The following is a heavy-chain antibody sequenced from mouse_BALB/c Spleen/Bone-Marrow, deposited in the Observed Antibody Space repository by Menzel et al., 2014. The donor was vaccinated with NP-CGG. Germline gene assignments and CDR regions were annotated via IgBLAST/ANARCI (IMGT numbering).Heavy chain of an antibody. CDR1: GYTFTSYW. J-gene: IGHJ4*01. V-gene: IGHV1-7*01. D-gene: IGHD2-1*01. CDR2: INPSTGYT. CDR3: ARKGYGNYHYYAMDY. Sequence: VQLQQSGAELAKPGASAKMSCKASGYTFTSYWMYWIKQRPGQGLEWIGYINPSTGYTEYNQKFKDKATLTADKSSNTAYTQLSSLTSEDSAVYYCARKGYGNYHYYAMDYWGQGTSVTVSS.